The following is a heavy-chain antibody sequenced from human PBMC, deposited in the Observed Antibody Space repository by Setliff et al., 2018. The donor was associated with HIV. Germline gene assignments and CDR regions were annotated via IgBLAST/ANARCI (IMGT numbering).Heavy chain of an antibody. CDR1: GLTFSSYW. CDR3: AKDLGRVDWFDP. J-gene: IGHJ5*02. D-gene: IGHD1-26*01. Sequence: PGGSLRLSCAASGLTFSSYWMSWVRQAPGKGLEWVSFNGGNGRRLYYADSVKGRFTVSRDNSNNTVYLQMNSLRAEDTAMYYCAKDLGRVDWFDPWGQGTLVTVSS. CDR2: NGGNGRRL. V-gene: IGHV3-23*01.